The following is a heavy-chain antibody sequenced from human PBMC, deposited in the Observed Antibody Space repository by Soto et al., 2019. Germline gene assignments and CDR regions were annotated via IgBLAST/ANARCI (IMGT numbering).Heavy chain of an antibody. V-gene: IGHV3-66*02. J-gene: IGHJ6*02. CDR1: GFTVSSNY. CDR2: IYSGGST. CDR3: AKEMFTMANSMDV. D-gene: IGHD3-10*01. Sequence: GGSLRLSCAASGFTVSSNYMSWVRQAPGKGLEWVSVIYSGGSTYYADSVKGRFTISRDNSKNTLYLQMNSLRAEDTAVYYCAKEMFTMANSMDVWGQGTTVTVSS.